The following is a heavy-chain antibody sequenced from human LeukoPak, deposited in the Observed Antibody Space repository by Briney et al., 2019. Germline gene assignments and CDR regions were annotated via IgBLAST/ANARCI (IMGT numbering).Heavy chain of an antibody. CDR1: GFTFSSYS. J-gene: IGHJ4*02. V-gene: IGHV3-21*01. CDR2: ISSSSSYI. Sequence: AGGSLRLYCAASGFTFSSYSMNWVRQAPGKGLEWVSSISSSSSYIYYADSVKGRFTISRDNAENSLYLQMNSLRAEDTAVYYCASCISCCGGDLILSHRADYWGQGTLVTVSS. D-gene: IGHD2-21*02. CDR3: ASCISCCGGDLILSHRADY.